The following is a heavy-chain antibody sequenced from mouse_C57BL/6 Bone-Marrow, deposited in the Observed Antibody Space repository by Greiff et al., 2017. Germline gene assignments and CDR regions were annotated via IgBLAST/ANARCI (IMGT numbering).Heavy chain of an antibody. D-gene: IGHD2-10*01. Sequence: VHVKQSGAELVKPGASVKLSCTASGFNIKDYYMHWVKQRTEQGLEWIGRIDPEDGETKSAPKFQGKATIPAAKSSNTAYLQLSSLTSEDTAVYYCAFSYYYQGGFAYWGQGTLVTVSA. J-gene: IGHJ3*01. CDR2: IDPEDGET. V-gene: IGHV14-2*01. CDR1: GFNIKDYY. CDR3: AFSYYYQGGFAY.